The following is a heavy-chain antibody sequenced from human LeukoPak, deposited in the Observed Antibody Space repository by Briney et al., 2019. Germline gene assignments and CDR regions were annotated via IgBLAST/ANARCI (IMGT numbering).Heavy chain of an antibody. V-gene: IGHV1-3*03. CDR1: GYTFTSYA. CDR3: ARALHSSGWLDY. Sequence: ASVKVSCKASGYTFTSYAMHWVRQAPGQRLEWMGWINAGNGNTKYSQEFQGRVTITRDTSASTAYMELSSLRSEDMAVYYCARALHSSGWLDYWGQGNLVTVSS. D-gene: IGHD6-19*01. J-gene: IGHJ4*02. CDR2: INAGNGNT.